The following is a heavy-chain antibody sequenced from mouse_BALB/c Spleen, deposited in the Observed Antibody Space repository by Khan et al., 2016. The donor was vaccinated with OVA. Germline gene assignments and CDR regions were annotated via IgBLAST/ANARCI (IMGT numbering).Heavy chain of an antibody. CDR1: GFTFTKFG. D-gene: IGHD2-10*01. Sequence: QIQLVQSGPELKKPGETVKISCKASGFTFTKFGMNWVQQAPGKGLEWMGWINTYSGEPNYPDDLKGRFAISMETSASTAYLQINNLKDEDTATYFCTRPSYFSYTMAYWGQGTSVTVSS. J-gene: IGHJ4*01. CDR3: TRPSYFSYTMAY. V-gene: IGHV9-3-1*01. CDR2: INTYSGEP.